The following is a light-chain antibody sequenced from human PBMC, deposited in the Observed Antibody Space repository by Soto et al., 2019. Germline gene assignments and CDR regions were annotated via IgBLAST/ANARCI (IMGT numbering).Light chain of an antibody. V-gene: IGLV1-47*01. CDR2: RDG. CDR3: AVWDASLTGWV. J-gene: IGLJ3*02. CDR1: SSNIGSHY. Sequence: QPALTQPPSASGTPGQSLTISCAGSSSNIGSHYVYWYQHLPGTAPKLLIFRDGQRPSGVPDRFFGSKSGTSASLVISGLRSEDEAHYYCAVWDASLTGWVFGGGTKLTVL.